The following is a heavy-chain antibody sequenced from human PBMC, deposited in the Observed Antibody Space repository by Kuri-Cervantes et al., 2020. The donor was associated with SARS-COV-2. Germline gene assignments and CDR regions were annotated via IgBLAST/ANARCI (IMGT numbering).Heavy chain of an antibody. CDR2: IRYDGSNK. CDR3: AKDLSGSFAFDY. J-gene: IGHJ4*02. D-gene: IGHD1-26*01. CDR1: GFTFSSYG. V-gene: IGHV3-30*02. Sequence: GGSLRLSCAASGFTFSSYGMHWVRQAPGKGLEWVAFIRYDGSNKYYADSVKGRFAISRDNAKNSLYLQMNSLRAEDTAVYYCAKDLSGSFAFDYWGQGTLVTVSS.